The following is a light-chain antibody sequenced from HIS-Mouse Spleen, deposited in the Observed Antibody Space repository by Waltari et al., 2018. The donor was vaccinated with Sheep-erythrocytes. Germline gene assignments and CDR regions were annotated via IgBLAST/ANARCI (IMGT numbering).Light chain of an antibody. Sequence: QSVLTQPPSASGTPGQRFTISCSGSSSNIGSNTVNWYQQPPGTAPTPLIYSNNQRPAGVPDRFSGAKSGTPASLAISGLQAEDEADYYCAAWDDSLNGPVFGGGTKLTVL. V-gene: IGLV1-44*01. CDR1: SSNIGSNT. CDR3: AAWDDSLNGPV. CDR2: SNN. J-gene: IGLJ3*02.